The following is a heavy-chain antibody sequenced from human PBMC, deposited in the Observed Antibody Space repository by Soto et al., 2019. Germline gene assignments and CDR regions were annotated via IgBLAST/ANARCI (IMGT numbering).Heavy chain of an antibody. CDR3: ARAPDR. CDR2: MYNTGST. V-gene: IGHV4-59*08. J-gene: IGHJ5*02. CDR1: GGSISGYY. Sequence: SETLSLTCTVSGGSISGYYWSWIRQPPGKGLEWIGYMYNTGSTVYNPSFKSRVTISADSSKNQFSLKLSSVTAADTAVYYCARAPDRWGQGTLVTVSS.